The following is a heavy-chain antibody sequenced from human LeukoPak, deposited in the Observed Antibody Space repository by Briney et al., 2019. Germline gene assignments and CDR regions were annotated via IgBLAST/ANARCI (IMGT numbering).Heavy chain of an antibody. Sequence: ASVTVSCKASGYIFTDYYIHWLRQAPGQGPEWMGRINPNSGDTDSAQRLQGRVTMTRVTSITTVYMEMRRLTSDDTAVYYCARAAYGNNATPFDHWGQGTLVIVSS. CDR2: INPNSGDT. J-gene: IGHJ4*02. D-gene: IGHD4-11*01. CDR1: GYIFTDYY. CDR3: ARAAYGNNATPFDH. V-gene: IGHV1-2*06.